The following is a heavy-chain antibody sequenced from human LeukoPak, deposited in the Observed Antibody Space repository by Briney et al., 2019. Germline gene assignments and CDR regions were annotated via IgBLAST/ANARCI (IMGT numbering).Heavy chain of an antibody. Sequence: GGSLKLSCAASGFTFSGSAMHWVRQASGKGLEWVARCRGKTNSYSTEYAASVNGRFTISRDDSKNSLYLQMNSLKTEDTAVYYCVRRRVGVAPASDMWGQGTTVTVSS. J-gene: IGHJ3*02. CDR3: VRRRVGVAPASDM. D-gene: IGHD1-26*01. CDR1: GFTFSGSA. V-gene: IGHV3-73*01. CDR2: CRGKTNSYST.